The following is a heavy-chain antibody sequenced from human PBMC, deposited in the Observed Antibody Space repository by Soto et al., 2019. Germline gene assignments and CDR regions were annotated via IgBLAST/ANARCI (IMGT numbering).Heavy chain of an antibody. CDR2: ISFEGSKK. V-gene: IGHV3-30*18. Sequence: QVQLVESGGGVVQPGRSLRLSCAASGFTFSGYGMHWVRQAPGKGLEWVAVISFEGSKKYYANSVEGRFTISRDNSKNTLFLQMNSLRAEDTAVYSCAKGGSSSARYFDTWGQGTLVTVSS. D-gene: IGHD6-6*01. CDR1: GFTFSGYG. J-gene: IGHJ5*02. CDR3: AKGGSSSARYFDT.